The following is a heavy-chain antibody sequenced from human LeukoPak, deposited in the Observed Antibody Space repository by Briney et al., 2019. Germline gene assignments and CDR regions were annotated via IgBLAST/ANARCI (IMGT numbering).Heavy chain of an antibody. D-gene: IGHD5-12*01. CDR2: IIPIFGTA. CDR1: GGTFSIYA. J-gene: IGHJ4*02. V-gene: IGHV1-69*13. Sequence: SVKVSCKASGGTFSIYAISWVRQAPGQGLEWMGGIIPIFGTANYAQKFQGRVTITADESTSTAYMELSSLRSEDTAVYYCARGTEYSGYDRDPYYFDYWGQGTLVTVSS. CDR3: ARGTEYSGYDRDPYYFDY.